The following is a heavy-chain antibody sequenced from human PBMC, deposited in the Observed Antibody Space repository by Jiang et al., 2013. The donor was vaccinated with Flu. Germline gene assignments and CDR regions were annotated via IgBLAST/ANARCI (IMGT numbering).Heavy chain of an antibody. J-gene: IGHJ3*01. Sequence: GSGLVKPSETLSLTCTVSGYSISSGYYWGWIRQPPGKGLEWIGSIYHNERGSTYYNPSLKSRVTMSVDTSKNQFSLKLSSVTAADTAVYYCARVAAGPPGQQDAFDV. CDR3: ARVAAGPPGQQDAFDV. CDR2: IYHNERGST. CDR1: GYSISSGYY. D-gene: IGHD6-6*01. V-gene: IGHV4-38-2*02.